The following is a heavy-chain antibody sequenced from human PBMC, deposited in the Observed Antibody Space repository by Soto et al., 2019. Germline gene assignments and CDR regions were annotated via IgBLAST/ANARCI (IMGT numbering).Heavy chain of an antibody. V-gene: IGHV1-69*13. J-gene: IGHJ6*01. CDR1: GGTFSSYA. CDR2: IIPIFGTA. Sequence: GASVKVSCKASGGTFSSYAISWVRQAPGQGLEWMGGIIPIFGTANYAQKFQGRVTITADESTSTAYMELSSLRSEDTAVYYCARVSVRVRGPDYYYYEGRDVWGQRTTVAVCS. CDR3: ARVSVRVRGPDYYYYEGRDV. D-gene: IGHD3-10*01.